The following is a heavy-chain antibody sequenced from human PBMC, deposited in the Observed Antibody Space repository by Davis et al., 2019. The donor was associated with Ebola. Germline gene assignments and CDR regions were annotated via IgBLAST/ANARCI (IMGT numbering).Heavy chain of an antibody. V-gene: IGHV4-59*12. Sequence: SETLSLTCTVSGGSISSYYWSWIRQPPGKGLEWIGYIYYSGSTNYNPSLKSRVTISVDTSKNQFSLRLRSETAADTAVYFCARGNRGGYSYGPGLFTFDFWGRGTPVTVSS. CDR3: ARGNRGGYSYGPGLFTFDF. CDR1: GGSISSYY. J-gene: IGHJ4*02. CDR2: IYYSGST. D-gene: IGHD5-18*01.